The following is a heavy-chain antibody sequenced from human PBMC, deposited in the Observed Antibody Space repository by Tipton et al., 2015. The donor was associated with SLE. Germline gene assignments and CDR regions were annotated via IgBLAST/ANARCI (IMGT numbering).Heavy chain of an antibody. CDR2: IHTSGST. J-gene: IGHJ4*02. V-gene: IGHV4-4*07. Sequence: TLSLTCNVSGVSISSSYWTWIRQSAGKGLEWIGRIHTSGSTTYNAFLKSRISISMDTSKNQFSLKLSSVTATDTAVYYCAREVGSTWTPRFDYWGQGTLVTVSS. CDR3: AREVGSTWTPRFDY. D-gene: IGHD6-13*01. CDR1: GVSISSSY.